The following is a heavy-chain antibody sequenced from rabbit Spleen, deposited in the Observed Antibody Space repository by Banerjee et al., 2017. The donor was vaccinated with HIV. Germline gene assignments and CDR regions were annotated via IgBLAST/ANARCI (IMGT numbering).Heavy chain of an antibody. D-gene: IGHD1-1*01. CDR1: GVSFSISSY. J-gene: IGHJ4*01. Sequence: QSLEESGGDLVKPGASLTLTCTASGVSFSISSYMCWVRQAPGKGLEWIACIYVGSGGGTKYASWAKGRFTISKTSSTTVTLEMTSLTVADTATYFCASGYSDIYFNLWGPGTLVTVS. V-gene: IGHV1S40*01. CDR3: ASGYSDIYFNL. CDR2: IYVGSGGGT.